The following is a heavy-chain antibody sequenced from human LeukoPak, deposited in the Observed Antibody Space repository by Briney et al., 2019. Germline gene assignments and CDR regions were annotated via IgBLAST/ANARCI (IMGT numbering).Heavy chain of an antibody. CDR2: INPNSGGT. D-gene: IGHD6-13*01. CDR3: ARGAGPGVAAALYYFDY. V-gene: IGHV1-2*02. J-gene: IGHJ4*02. Sequence: ASVKVSCKASGYTFTGYYMHWVRQAPGQGLEWMGWINPNSGGTNYAQKFQGRVTMTRDTSISTAYMELSRLRSDDTAVYYCARGAGPGVAAALYYFDYWGQGTLVTVSS. CDR1: GYTFTGYY.